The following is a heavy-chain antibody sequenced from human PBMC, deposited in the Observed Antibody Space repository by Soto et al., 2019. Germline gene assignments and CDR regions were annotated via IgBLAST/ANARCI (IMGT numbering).Heavy chain of an antibody. CDR1: GGTFTTYA. D-gene: IGHD6-19*01. CDR2: TIPILDRL. J-gene: IGHJ6*02. Sequence: SVKVPCKAIGGTFTTYAITWVRQAPGQGLEWMGETIPILDRLVYAQKFQGRVTITADESTSTSYMEVNNLRSEDTAVYYCAKVRYSSPMGYYYGMDVWGQGTTVTVSS. CDR3: AKVRYSSPMGYYYGMDV. V-gene: IGHV1-69*10.